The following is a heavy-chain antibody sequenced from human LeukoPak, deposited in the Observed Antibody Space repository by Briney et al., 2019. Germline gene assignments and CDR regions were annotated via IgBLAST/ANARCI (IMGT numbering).Heavy chain of an antibody. Sequence: SVKVSCKASGGTFSSYAISWVQQAPGQGLEWMGRIIPILGIANYAQKFQGRVTITADKSTSTAYMELSSLRSEDTAVYYCARRATVSSSWYNDAFDIWGQGTMVTVSS. CDR1: GGTFSSYA. V-gene: IGHV1-69*04. D-gene: IGHD6-13*01. J-gene: IGHJ3*02. CDR2: IIPILGIA. CDR3: ARRATVSSSWYNDAFDI.